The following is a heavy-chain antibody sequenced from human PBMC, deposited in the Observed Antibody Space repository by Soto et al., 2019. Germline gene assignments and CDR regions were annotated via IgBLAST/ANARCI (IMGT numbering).Heavy chain of an antibody. Sequence: EVQLVESGGGLVKPGGSLRLSCAASGFTFSSYSMNRVRQAPGKGLEWVSSISSSSSYIYYADSVKGRFTISRDNAKNSLYLQMNSLRAEDTAVYYCARNNGGNSGGMDVWGQGTTVTVSS. V-gene: IGHV3-21*01. D-gene: IGHD2-21*02. CDR3: ARNNGGNSGGMDV. CDR1: GFTFSSYS. CDR2: ISSSSSYI. J-gene: IGHJ6*02.